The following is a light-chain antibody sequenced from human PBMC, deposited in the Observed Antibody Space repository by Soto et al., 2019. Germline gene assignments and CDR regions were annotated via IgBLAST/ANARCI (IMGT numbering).Light chain of an antibody. CDR2: SNN. Sequence: QSVLTQPPSASGTPGQRVTISCSGSSSNIGSNTVNWYQQLPGTAPKLLIYSNNLRPSGVPDRFSGSKSGTSASLAISGLQSEDEADYYCAAWDDSLNDVVFGGGTKVTVL. J-gene: IGLJ2*01. CDR1: SSNIGSNT. CDR3: AAWDDSLNDVV. V-gene: IGLV1-44*01.